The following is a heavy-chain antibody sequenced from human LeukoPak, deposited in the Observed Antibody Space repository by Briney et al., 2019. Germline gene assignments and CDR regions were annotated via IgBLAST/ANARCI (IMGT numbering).Heavy chain of an antibody. V-gene: IGHV4-34*01. J-gene: IGHJ4*02. CDR3: ASGTGLEY. CDR1: GGSFSGYY. Sequence: SETLSLTCAVYGGSFSGYYWSWSRQPPGKGLEWIGEINHSGSTNYNPSLKSRVTISVDTSKNQFSLKLSSVTAADTAVYYCASGTGLEYWGQGTLVTVSS. D-gene: IGHD6-19*01. CDR2: INHSGST.